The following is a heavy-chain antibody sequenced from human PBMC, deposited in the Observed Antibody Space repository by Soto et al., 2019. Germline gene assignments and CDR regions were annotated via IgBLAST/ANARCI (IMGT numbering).Heavy chain of an antibody. J-gene: IGHJ6*02. CDR2: ISYDGSNK. CDR1: GFTFSSYA. Sequence: QVQLVESGGGVVQPGRSLRLSCAASGFTFSSYAMHWVRQAPGKGLEWVAVISYDGSNKYYADSVKGRFTISRDNSKNTLYLQMNSLRAEDTAVYYCAREYGVVAAMYGMDVWGQGTTVTVSS. V-gene: IGHV3-30-3*01. D-gene: IGHD2-15*01. CDR3: AREYGVVAAMYGMDV.